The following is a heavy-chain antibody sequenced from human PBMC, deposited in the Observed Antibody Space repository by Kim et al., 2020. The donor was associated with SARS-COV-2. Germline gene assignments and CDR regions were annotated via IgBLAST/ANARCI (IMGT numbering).Heavy chain of an antibody. D-gene: IGHD3-3*01. J-gene: IGHJ6*02. CDR2: ISYDGSNK. CDR1: GFTFSSYG. Sequence: GGSLRLSCAASGFTFSSYGMHWVRQAPGKGLEWVAVISYDGSNKYYADSVKGRFTISRDNSKNTLYLQMNSLRAEDTAVYYCAKVLYKGNTYYDFWSGYYTGVYYYYGMDVWGQGTTVTVSS. CDR3: AKVLYKGNTYYDFWSGYYTGVYYYYGMDV. V-gene: IGHV3-30*18.